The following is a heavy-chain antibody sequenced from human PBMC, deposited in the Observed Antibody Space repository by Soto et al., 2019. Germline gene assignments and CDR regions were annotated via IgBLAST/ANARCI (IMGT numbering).Heavy chain of an antibody. J-gene: IGHJ3*02. CDR2: IMPIFGRA. CDR3: AREGYTFGPGEVRGAFDI. CDR1: GGTFSNYA. V-gene: IGHV1-69*13. Sequence: ASVKVSCKASGGTFSNYAFSWVRQAPRQGLEWLGGIMPIFGRADYAQKFRGRVTITADESTNTAYMELSSLRSEDTAVYYCAREGYTFGPGEVRGAFDIWGQGTMVTVSS. D-gene: IGHD1-1*01.